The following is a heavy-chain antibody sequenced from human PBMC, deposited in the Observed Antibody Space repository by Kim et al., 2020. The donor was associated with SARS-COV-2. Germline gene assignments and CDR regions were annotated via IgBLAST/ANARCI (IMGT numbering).Heavy chain of an antibody. Sequence: TYYNPSLKGRVTISVDTHKKQFSLRLSSVTAADAAVYYCARHLRNWYFDLWGRGTLVTVSS. CDR2: T. V-gene: IGHV4-39*01. CDR3: ARHLRNWYFDL. J-gene: IGHJ2*01.